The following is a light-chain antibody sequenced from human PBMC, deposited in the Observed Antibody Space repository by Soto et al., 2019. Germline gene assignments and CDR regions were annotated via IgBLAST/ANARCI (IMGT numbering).Light chain of an antibody. CDR1: XGXLYDSNNKNY. CDR2: WAS. V-gene: IGKV4-1*01. CDR3: QQYYSTPLT. Sequence: DIVITQSPYSLAXSLWDRXXXXFXSXXGXLYDSNNKNYLAWYQQKPGQPPKLLIYWASTRESGVPDRFSGSGPGTDFTLTISSLQAEDVAVYYCQQYYSTPLTFGGGTKV. J-gene: IGKJ4*01.